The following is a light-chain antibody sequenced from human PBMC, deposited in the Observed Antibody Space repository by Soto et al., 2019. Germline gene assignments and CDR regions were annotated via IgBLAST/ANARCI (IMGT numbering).Light chain of an antibody. V-gene: IGLV2-8*01. Sequence: QSVLTQPPSASGSPVQSVTISCTGTSSDVGGYNFVSWYQQHPDKVPKVMIYEVTKRPSGVPDRFSGSKSGNTASLTISGLQAEDEAHYYCSSYAGSDTFVFGTGTKVTVL. CDR3: SSYAGSDTFV. CDR1: SSDVGGYNF. CDR2: EVT. J-gene: IGLJ1*01.